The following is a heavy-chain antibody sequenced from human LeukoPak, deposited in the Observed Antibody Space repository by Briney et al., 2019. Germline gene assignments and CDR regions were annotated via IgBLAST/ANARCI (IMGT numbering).Heavy chain of an antibody. CDR3: AKDARLYDFWSGTPDY. J-gene: IGHJ4*02. Sequence: GGSLRLSCAASGFTFSSYWMSWVRQAPGKGLEWVANIKQDGSEKYYVDSVKGRFTISRDNAKNSLYLQMNSLRAEDTAVYYCAKDARLYDFWSGTPDYWGQGTLVTVSS. V-gene: IGHV3-7*01. CDR2: IKQDGSEK. D-gene: IGHD3-3*01. CDR1: GFTFSSYW.